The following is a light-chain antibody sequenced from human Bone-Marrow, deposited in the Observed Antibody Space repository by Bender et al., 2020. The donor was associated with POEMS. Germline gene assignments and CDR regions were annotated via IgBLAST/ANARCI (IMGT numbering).Light chain of an antibody. Sequence: QSALTQPASISGSPGQAITISCTGTSRDVGTYDLVSWYQQHPGRAPTLIIYEVSKRPSEVPDRFSGSKSGNTASLTVSGLQAEDEADYYCSSYAVSNNLVFGGGTKLTVL. CDR2: EVS. J-gene: IGLJ3*02. CDR3: SSYAVSNNLV. V-gene: IGLV2-8*01. CDR1: SRDVGTYDL.